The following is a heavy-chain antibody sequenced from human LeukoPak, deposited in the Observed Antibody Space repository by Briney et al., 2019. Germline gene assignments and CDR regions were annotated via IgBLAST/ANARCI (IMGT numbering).Heavy chain of an antibody. CDR2: IIPNSGVT. D-gene: IGHD3-3*01. V-gene: IGHV1-18*04. CDR1: GYTFTSYY. Sequence: ASVKVSCKASGYTFTSYYMHWVRQAPGQGLEWMGWIIPNSGVTNYAQKLQGRVTMTTDTSTSTAYMELRSLRSDDTAVYYCARGTIFGVVIFWGQGTLVTVSS. J-gene: IGHJ4*02. CDR3: ARGTIFGVVIF.